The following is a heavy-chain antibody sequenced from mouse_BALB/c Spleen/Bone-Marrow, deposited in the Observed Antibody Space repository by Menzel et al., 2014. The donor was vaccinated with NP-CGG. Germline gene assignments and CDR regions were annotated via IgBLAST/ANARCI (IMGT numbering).Heavy chain of an antibody. Sequence: EVQLQQSGGGLVQPGGSMKLSCVASGFTFSDAWMDWVRQSPEKGLEWVAEIRSKPNNHATYYAESMKGRFTISRDDSKSSVYLQMNSLRAEDTGIYYCMDGNLFAYWGQGTLVTVSA. CDR3: MDGNLFAY. J-gene: IGHJ3*01. D-gene: IGHD2-1*01. V-gene: IGHV6-6*01. CDR2: IRSKPNNHAT. CDR1: GFTFSDAW.